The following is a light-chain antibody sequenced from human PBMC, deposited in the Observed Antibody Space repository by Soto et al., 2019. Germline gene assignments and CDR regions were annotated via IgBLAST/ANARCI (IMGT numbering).Light chain of an antibody. CDR2: YNN. J-gene: IGLJ3*02. CDR3: AAWDDALSGPV. V-gene: IGLV1-36*01. Sequence: QSVLAQPPSVSEAPRQRVTISCSGSNSNIGSNAVNWYQQLPGKAPKLLIYYNNILSSGVSDRFSGSKSGTSASLAISGLQSGDEADYYCAAWDDALSGPVFGGGTQLTVL. CDR1: NSNIGSNA.